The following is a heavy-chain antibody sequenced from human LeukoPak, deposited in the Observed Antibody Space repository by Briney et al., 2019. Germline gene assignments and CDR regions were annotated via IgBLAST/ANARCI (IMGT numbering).Heavy chain of an antibody. CDR1: IRSISSFY. CDR2: IYYSGST. D-gene: IGHD4-23*01. J-gene: IGHJ3*02. CDR3: ARVSNGVSGNGAIDR. Sequence: SETLSLTCTLSIRSISSFYWIWIRQPPGRALECIGYIYYSGSTNYNPSLKRRVNLSVDTPKNQFSLKLKSVTAADTALYYCARVSNGVSGNGAIDRWRQARMVTVYS. V-gene: IGHV4-59*01.